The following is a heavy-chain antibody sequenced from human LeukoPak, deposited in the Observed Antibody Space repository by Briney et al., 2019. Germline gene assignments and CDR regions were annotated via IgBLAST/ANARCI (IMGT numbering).Heavy chain of an antibody. D-gene: IGHD6-13*01. CDR3: TREELGIAAAVPYFDY. CDR2: IYHSGST. Sequence: PSETLSLTCAVSGGSISSGGYSWSWIRQPPGKGLEWIGYIYHSGSTYYNPSLKSRVTISVDRSKNQFSLKLSSVTAADTAVYYCTREELGIAAAVPYFDYWGQGTLVTVSS. CDR1: GGSISSGGYS. J-gene: IGHJ4*02. V-gene: IGHV4-30-2*01.